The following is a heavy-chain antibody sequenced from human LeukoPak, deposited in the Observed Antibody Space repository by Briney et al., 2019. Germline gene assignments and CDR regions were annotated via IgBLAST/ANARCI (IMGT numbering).Heavy chain of an antibody. Sequence: GGSLRLSCAGSGFIFSNYGMNWVRQAPGEGLEWIAGIGGTGLSIDYTASVKGRFTISRDNSKNTLYPQMNSLRAEDTAVYYCTKSNSGDSPKPTFDYWGQGTLVTVSS. J-gene: IGHJ4*02. D-gene: IGHD2-15*01. CDR1: GFIFSNYG. CDR3: TKSNSGDSPKPTFDY. V-gene: IGHV3-23*01. CDR2: IGGTGLSI.